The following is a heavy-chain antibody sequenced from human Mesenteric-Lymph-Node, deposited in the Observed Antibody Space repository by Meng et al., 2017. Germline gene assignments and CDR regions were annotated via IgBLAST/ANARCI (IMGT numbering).Heavy chain of an antibody. Sequence: HVRLQESGPGLVKPSQPLSLTCTVSGGSISSGDYYWSWIRQPPGKGLEWIGYIYNSGSTYYNPSLKSRVTISVDTSKSQFSLKLRFVTAADTAVYYCAREGRSHQVGVSVYWGQGNLVTVSS. CDR2: IYNSGST. CDR3: AREGRSHQVGVSVY. V-gene: IGHV4-30-4*01. D-gene: IGHD2-21*01. CDR1: GGSISSGDYY. J-gene: IGHJ4*02.